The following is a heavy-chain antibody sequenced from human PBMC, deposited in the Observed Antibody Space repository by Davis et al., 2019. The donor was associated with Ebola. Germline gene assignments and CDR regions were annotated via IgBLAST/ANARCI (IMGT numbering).Heavy chain of an antibody. J-gene: IGHJ4*02. CDR3: ARDFRDYGDYVFDY. D-gene: IGHD4-17*01. V-gene: IGHV3-7*01. CDR2: IKQDGSEK. Sequence: PGGSLRLSCAASGFTFSSYWMSWVRQAPGKGLEWVANIKQDGSEKYYVDSVKGRFTISRDNAKNSLYLQMNSLRAEDTAVYYCARDFRDYGDYVFDYWGQGTLVTVSS. CDR1: GFTFSSYW.